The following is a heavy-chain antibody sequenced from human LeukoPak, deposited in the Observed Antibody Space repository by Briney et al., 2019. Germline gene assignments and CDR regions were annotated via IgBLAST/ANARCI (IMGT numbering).Heavy chain of an antibody. CDR1: GFTFSSYA. J-gene: IGHJ4*02. D-gene: IGHD6-19*01. V-gene: IGHV3-23*01. CDR2: ISDSGGRT. Sequence: PGGSLRLSCAASGFTFSSYAMTWVRQAPGKGLEWVSSISDSGGRTYHADSVRGRFTISRDNSKNTLFVQMNSLRAEDTAVYYCARRSGIAVAGAFDYWGQGTLVTVSS. CDR3: ARRSGIAVAGAFDY.